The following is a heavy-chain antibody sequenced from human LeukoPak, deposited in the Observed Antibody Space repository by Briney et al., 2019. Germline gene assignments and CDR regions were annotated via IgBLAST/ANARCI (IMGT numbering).Heavy chain of an antibody. V-gene: IGHV3-64*05. CDR2: IRSSGGST. CDR3: VKENLLRGRGFDI. J-gene: IGHJ3*02. D-gene: IGHD4-17*01. CDR1: GFTFSSSA. Sequence: GGSLRLSRSASGFTFSSSAMHWARQPPGKGLEYFSAIRSSGGSTYYAALVKGRFTIYRDNYKNPLYFQMSSVRDEATAVYCCVKENLLRGRGFDIWGEGTMVTVSS.